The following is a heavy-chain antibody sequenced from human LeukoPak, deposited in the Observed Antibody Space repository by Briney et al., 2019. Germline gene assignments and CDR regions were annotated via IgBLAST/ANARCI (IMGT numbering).Heavy chain of an antibody. V-gene: IGHV4-59*01. J-gene: IGHJ5*02. CDR1: GGSISSYY. CDR2: IYNSGST. D-gene: IGHD5-24*01. Sequence: SETLSLTCTVSGGSISSYYWSWIRQPPGKGLEWIGYIYNSGSTNHNPSLRSRVTISVDTSKNQFSLKLSSVTAADTAVYYCAKSWRPRRWPDSFDPWGQGTLATVSS. CDR3: AKSWRPRRWPDSFDP.